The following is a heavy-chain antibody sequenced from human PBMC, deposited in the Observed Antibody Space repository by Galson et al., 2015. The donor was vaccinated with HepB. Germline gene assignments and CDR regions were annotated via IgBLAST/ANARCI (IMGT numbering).Heavy chain of an antibody. CDR2: IWYDGSNK. Sequence: SLRLSCAASGFTFSSYGMHWVRQAPGKGLEWVAVIWYDGSNKYYADSVKGRFTISRDNSKNTLYLQMNSLRAEDTAVYYCARDFGRKDGYGMDVWGQGTTVTVSS. CDR3: ARDFGRKDGYGMDV. V-gene: IGHV3-33*01. D-gene: IGHD1-26*01. J-gene: IGHJ6*02. CDR1: GFTFSSYG.